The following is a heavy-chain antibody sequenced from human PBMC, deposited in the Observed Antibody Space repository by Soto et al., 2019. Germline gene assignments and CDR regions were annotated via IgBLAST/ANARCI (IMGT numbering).Heavy chain of an antibody. D-gene: IGHD3-10*01. J-gene: IGHJ5*02. CDR2: IGGSGSSA. CDR1: GFAFKNFA. CDR3: AKDAVAYNGEWDWFDL. V-gene: IGHV3-23*01. Sequence: EVQLLESGGGLVQPGGSLRLSCAASGFAFKNFAMSWVRQAPGKGMEWVSAIGGSGSSANYADSVKGRFTVSRDDSKRTLYLQLSGLRVDDTALYYCAKDAVAYNGEWDWFDLWGQGTLVTVSS.